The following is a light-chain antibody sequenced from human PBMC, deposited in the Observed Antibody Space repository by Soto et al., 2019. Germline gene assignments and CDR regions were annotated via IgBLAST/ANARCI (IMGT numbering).Light chain of an antibody. V-gene: IGKV3-11*01. CDR3: QQRSSWPLT. CDR2: DAS. Sequence: EIVLTQSPATLSLSPGERVSLSCRASQSVNTYFVWYQQKPGQAPRLLIYDASSRATGIPARFSGSGSGTDFTLTISSLEPEDFAIYYCQQRSSWPLTFGHGTKVEI. CDR1: QSVNTY. J-gene: IGKJ1*01.